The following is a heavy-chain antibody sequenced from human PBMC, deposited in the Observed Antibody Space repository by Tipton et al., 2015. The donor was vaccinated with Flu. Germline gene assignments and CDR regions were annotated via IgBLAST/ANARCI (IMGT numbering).Heavy chain of an antibody. Sequence: TLSLTCTVSGGSISSSNYYWTWIRQPAGKGLEYIGRIYTSGSSNYNPSLESRATISVDTSKSQFSLKLSSVTAADTAVYYCARHTGDSVRGVIDYWGQGTLVTVSS. D-gene: IGHD3-10*02. J-gene: IGHJ4*02. CDR2: IYTSGSS. CDR1: GGSISSSNYY. CDR3: ARHTGDSVRGVIDY. V-gene: IGHV4-61*02.